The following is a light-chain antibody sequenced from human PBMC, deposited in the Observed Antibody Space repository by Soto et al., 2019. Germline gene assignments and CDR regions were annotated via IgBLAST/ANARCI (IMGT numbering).Light chain of an antibody. J-gene: IGLJ1*01. Sequence: QSVLTQPASVSGSPGQSITISCTGTSSDVGGYNYVSWYQQHPGKAPKLMIYEVSYRPSGVSNRFSGSKSGNTASLTISGLQAEDEADYYCCSYAGSYTYVFGIGTKVTVL. CDR3: CSYAGSYTYV. CDR1: SSDVGGYNY. CDR2: EVS. V-gene: IGLV2-14*01.